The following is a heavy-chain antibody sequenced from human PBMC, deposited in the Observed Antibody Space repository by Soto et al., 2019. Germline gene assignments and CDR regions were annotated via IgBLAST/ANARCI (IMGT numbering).Heavy chain of an antibody. CDR1: GDSITSGGHY. D-gene: IGHD3-9*01. J-gene: IGHJ6*03. Sequence: QVQLQESGPGLVKPSQTLSLACTVSGDSITSGGHYWTWIRQHPGKGLEWIGHMYYSGSTDYNPYHTSRVTKAIDTSKNQFALGLSSVTAADTAEYYCARGAVPPTIPRTSPSFPIHMDVRGKGTKVTVPS. V-gene: IGHV4-31*03. CDR2: MYYSGST. CDR3: ARGAVPPTIPRTSPSFPIHMDV.